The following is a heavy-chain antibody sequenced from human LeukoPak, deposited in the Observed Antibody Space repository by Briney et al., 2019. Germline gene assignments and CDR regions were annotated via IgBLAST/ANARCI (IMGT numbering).Heavy chain of an antibody. V-gene: IGHV3-23*01. CDR2: MNNGPGAT. Sequence: GGSLRLSCAASGFSFSTSPMSWVRQPPGKGLEWVSAMNNGPGATFYRDSVGGRFTISRDDSKSTLYLQMNSLRAEDTGTYYCAKTHYDLLDVWGQGTTVTVSS. CDR3: AKTHYDLLDV. J-gene: IGHJ6*02. CDR1: GFSFSTSP. D-gene: IGHD5-12*01.